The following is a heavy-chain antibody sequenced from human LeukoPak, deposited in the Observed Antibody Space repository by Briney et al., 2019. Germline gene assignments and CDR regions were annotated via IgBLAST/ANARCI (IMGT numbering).Heavy chain of an antibody. CDR2: ISAYNGNT. J-gene: IGHJ4*02. D-gene: IGHD2-15*01. CDR3: ARGRAVVVAEYYFDY. Sequence: ASVKVSCKASGYTFTSYGISWVRQAPGQGLEWMGWISAYNGNTNYAQKLQGRVTMTTDTSTSTAYMELRSLRSDDTAVYYCARGRAVVVAEYYFDYWGQGTLVTVSS. V-gene: IGHV1-18*01. CDR1: GYTFTSYG.